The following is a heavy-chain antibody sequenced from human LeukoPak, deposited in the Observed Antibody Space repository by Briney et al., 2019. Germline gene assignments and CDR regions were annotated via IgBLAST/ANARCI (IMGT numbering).Heavy chain of an antibody. CDR3: AKDISPEYYYGMGV. J-gene: IGHJ6*02. CDR1: GFTFDDYA. V-gene: IGHV3-9*01. CDR2: ISWNSGSI. Sequence: GRSLRLSCAASGFTFDDYAMHWVRQAPGKGLEWVSGISWNSGSIGYADSVKGRFTISRDNAKNSLYLQMNSLRAEDTALYYCAKDISPEYYYGMGVWGQGTTVTVSS.